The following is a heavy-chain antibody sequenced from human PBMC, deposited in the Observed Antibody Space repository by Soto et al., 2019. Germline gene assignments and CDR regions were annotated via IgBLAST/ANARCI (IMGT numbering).Heavy chain of an antibody. Sequence: ASVKVSCKASGYTFTSYGISWVRHAPGQGLEWMGWISAYNGNTNYAQKLQGRVTMTTDTSTSTAYMELRSLRSDDTAVYYCARDIGSYYYDSSGYQXFDYWGQGTLVTVSS. V-gene: IGHV1-18*04. CDR1: GYTFTSYG. CDR2: ISAYNGNT. J-gene: IGHJ4*02. CDR3: ARDIGSYYYDSSGYQXFDY. D-gene: IGHD3-22*01.